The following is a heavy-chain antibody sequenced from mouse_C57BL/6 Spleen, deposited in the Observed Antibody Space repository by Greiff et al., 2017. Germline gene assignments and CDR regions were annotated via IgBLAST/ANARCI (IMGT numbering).Heavy chain of an antibody. Sequence: DVQLVESGPGLVKPSQSLSLTCSVTGYSITSGYYWNWIRQFPGNKLEWMGYISYDGSNNYNPSLKNRISITRDTSKNQFFLKLNSVTTEDTATYYCARGDLYWGQGTLVTVSA. CDR2: ISYDGSN. D-gene: IGHD3-3*01. CDR3: ARGDLY. J-gene: IGHJ3*01. V-gene: IGHV3-6*01. CDR1: GYSITSGYY.